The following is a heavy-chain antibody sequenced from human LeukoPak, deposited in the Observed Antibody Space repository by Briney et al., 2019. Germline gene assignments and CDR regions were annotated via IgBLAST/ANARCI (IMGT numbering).Heavy chain of an antibody. D-gene: IGHD6-13*01. CDR3: ARDAPQVPAAGVLAS. V-gene: IGHV3-53*01. Sequence: GGSLRLSCAASGFTVSDNYMSWVRQAPGKGLEWVSVMYSRGDTYYANCVKGRFTFSRDISKHTVYLQMKGLRTEDTAMYYCARDAPQVPAAGVLASWGQGTLVIVSS. CDR1: GFTVSDNY. J-gene: IGHJ5*02. CDR2: MYSRGDT.